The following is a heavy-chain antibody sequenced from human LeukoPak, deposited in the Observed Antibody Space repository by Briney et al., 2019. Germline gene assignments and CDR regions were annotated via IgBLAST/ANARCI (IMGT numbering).Heavy chain of an antibody. Sequence: GASVKVSCKASGYTFTGYCMHWVRQAPGQGLEWLGWINPNSGGSNYAQKFQGRVTMTRDTSSSTAYMELSRLRSDDTAVYYCARDGVFYYGSGSYSRNYYYYMDVWGKGTTVTVSS. CDR1: GYTFTGYC. CDR2: INPNSGGS. V-gene: IGHV1-2*02. J-gene: IGHJ6*03. D-gene: IGHD3-10*01. CDR3: ARDGVFYYGSGSYSRNYYYYMDV.